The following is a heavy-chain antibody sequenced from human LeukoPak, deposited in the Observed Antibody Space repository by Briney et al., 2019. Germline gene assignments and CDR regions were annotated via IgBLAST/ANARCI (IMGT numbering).Heavy chain of an antibody. V-gene: IGHV4-59*01. CDR1: GGSFSGYY. CDR2: IYYSGST. Sequence: PSETLSLTCAVYGGSFSGYYWGWIRQPPGKGLEWIGYIYYSGSTNYNPSLKSRVSISVDTSKNQFSLKLSSVTAADTAMYYCARTGSTVTMLYPFDHWGQGTLVTVSS. J-gene: IGHJ4*02. D-gene: IGHD4-17*01. CDR3: ARTGSTVTMLYPFDH.